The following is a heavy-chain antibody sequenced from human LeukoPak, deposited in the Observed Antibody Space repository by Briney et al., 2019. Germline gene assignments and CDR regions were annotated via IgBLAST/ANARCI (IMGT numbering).Heavy chain of an antibody. V-gene: IGHV3-48*01. Sequence: GGSLRLSCAASGFTLSSYNMNWVRQAPGKGLEWVSHISGSSNTIYHADSVKGRFTISRDNAKNSLYLHMNGMSAEDTAVYFCARDGRGEFDYWGQGTLVTVSS. CDR1: GFTLSSYN. CDR3: ARDGRGEFDY. J-gene: IGHJ4*02. CDR2: ISGSSNTI. D-gene: IGHD3-10*01.